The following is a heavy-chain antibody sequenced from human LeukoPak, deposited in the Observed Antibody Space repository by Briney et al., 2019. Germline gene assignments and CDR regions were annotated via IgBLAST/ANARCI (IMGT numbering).Heavy chain of an antibody. CDR3: ARDSSGWYPLDKYYYGMDV. J-gene: IGHJ6*02. CDR1: GGSISSSSYY. CDR2: MYYSGST. V-gene: IGHV4-39*07. D-gene: IGHD6-19*01. Sequence: PSEALSLTCSVSGGSISSSSYYWGWIRQPPGKGLEWIGSMYYSGSTYYNPSLKSRVTISVDMSKNQFSLKLSSVTAADTAVYYCARDSSGWYPLDKYYYGMDVWGQGTTVTVSS.